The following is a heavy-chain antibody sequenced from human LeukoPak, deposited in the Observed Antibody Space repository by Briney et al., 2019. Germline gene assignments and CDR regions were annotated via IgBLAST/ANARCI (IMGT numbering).Heavy chain of an antibody. CDR2: IKQDGSEK. D-gene: IGHD5-24*01. J-gene: IGHJ4*02. Sequence: GGSLRLSCAASGFSLSSYAMSWVRQAPGKGLEWVANIKQDGSEKYYVDSVKGRFTISRDNAKNSLYLQMNSLRAEDTAVYYCARNLEMATIMDYWGQGTLVTVSS. V-gene: IGHV3-7*01. CDR3: ARNLEMATIMDY. CDR1: GFSLSSYA.